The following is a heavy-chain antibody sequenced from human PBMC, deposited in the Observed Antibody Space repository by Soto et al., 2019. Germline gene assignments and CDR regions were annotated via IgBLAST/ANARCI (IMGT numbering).Heavy chain of an antibody. CDR2: IYYSGST. J-gene: IGHJ4*02. V-gene: IGHV4-59*01. Sequence: PSETLSLTCTVSGGSISSYYWSWIRQPPGKGLEWIGYIYYSGSTNYNPSLKSRVTMTTDTSTTTAYMELRSLTSDDTAVYYCARDKEFPDYWGQGTPVTVSS. CDR1: GGSISSYY. CDR3: ARDKEFPDY.